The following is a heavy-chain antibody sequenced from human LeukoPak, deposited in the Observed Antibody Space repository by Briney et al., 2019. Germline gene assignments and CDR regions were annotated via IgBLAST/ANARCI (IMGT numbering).Heavy chain of an antibody. J-gene: IGHJ3*02. D-gene: IGHD6-19*01. V-gene: IGHV3-48*01. Sequence: GGSLRLSCAASGFTFSSYSMNWVRQAPGKGLEWVSYISSSSSTIHYADSVKGRFTISRDNAKNSLYLQMNSLRAEDTAVYYCAKALRASIAVADDAFDIWGQGTMVTVSS. CDR3: AKALRASIAVADDAFDI. CDR2: ISSSSSTI. CDR1: GFTFSSYS.